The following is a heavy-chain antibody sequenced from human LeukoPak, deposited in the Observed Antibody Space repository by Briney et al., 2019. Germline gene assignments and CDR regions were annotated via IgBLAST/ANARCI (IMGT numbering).Heavy chain of an antibody. V-gene: IGHV3-48*03. CDR1: GFTFSSYE. D-gene: IGHD4-17*01. CDR3: ARTSGERDNWFVP. Sequence: PGGSLRLSCAASGFTFSSYEMNWVRQAPGKGLEWVSYISSGGNTIYYADSVKGRFTIPRDNAKNSLYLQMNSLRAEDTAVYYCARTSGERDNWFVPWGQGTPVTVSS. CDR2: ISSGGNTI. J-gene: IGHJ5*02.